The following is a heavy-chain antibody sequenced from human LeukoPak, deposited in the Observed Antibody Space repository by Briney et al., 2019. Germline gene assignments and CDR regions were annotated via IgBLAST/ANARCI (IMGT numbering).Heavy chain of an antibody. CDR1: GFTFSSYS. V-gene: IGHV3-21*01. D-gene: IGHD3-16*01. CDR2: ISSSSSYI. CDR3: ARGSDVGDRYYFDY. J-gene: IGHJ4*02. Sequence: PGGSLRLSCAASGFTFSSYSMNWVRQAPGKGLEWVSSISSSSSYIYYADSVKGRFTISRDNAKNSLYLQMNSLRAEDTAVYYCARGSDVGDRYYFDYWGQGTLVTVSS.